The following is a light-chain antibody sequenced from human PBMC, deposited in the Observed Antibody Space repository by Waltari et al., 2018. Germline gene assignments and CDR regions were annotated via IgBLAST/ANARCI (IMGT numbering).Light chain of an antibody. CDR1: QSINSY. CDR2: DAS. CDR3: QQRYNWPLT. J-gene: IGKJ5*01. Sequence: EIVLTQSPATLSLSPGERATLSCRASQSINSYLAWYQQKPGQAPRLLIDDASNRATGVPARFSGSGSGSDFTLTISSRDPEDFAVYYCQQRYNWPLTFGQGTRLEIK. V-gene: IGKV3-11*01.